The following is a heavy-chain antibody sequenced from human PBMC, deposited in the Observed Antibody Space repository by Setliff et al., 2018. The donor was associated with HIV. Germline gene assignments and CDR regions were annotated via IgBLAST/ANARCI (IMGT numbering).Heavy chain of an antibody. CDR1: GGSISSHY. CDR3: ARGGFYSSDYYLLDY. V-gene: IGHV4-59*11. J-gene: IGHJ4*02. D-gene: IGHD6-19*01. Sequence: SETLSLTCTVSGGSISSHYWSWIRQPPGKGLEWIGYIYYSGSTNYNPSLKSRVTISVDTSKKQFSLKLDSVTAADTAVYYCARGGFYSSDYYLLDYWGRGTLVTVSS. CDR2: IYYSGST.